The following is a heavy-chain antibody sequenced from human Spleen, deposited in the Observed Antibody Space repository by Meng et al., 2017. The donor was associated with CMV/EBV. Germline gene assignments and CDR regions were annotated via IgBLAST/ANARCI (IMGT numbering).Heavy chain of an antibody. J-gene: IGHJ4*02. V-gene: IGHV3-74*01. Sequence: GESLKISYAASGFTFSNYWMHWVRQVPGKGLVWVSRINGDGRSTSYADSVKGRFTISRDNAKNTVYLQMDSLGAEDTAVYYCASGYTGSYGRFDYWGQGTLVTVSS. D-gene: IGHD1-26*01. CDR1: GFTFSNYW. CDR3: ASGYTGSYGRFDY. CDR2: INGDGRST.